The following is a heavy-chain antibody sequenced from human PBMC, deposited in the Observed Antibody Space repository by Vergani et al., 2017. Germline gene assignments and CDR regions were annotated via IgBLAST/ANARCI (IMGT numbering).Heavy chain of an antibody. V-gene: IGHV3-49*04. J-gene: IGHJ4*02. D-gene: IGHD5-18*01. CDR3: TRGYKYGYD. CDR2: IRTSENGGTS. CDR1: GFPFHDFG. Sequence: EVKLVESGGGLVQPGQSLRLACITSGFPFHDFGINWVRQAPRKGLEWISLIRTSENGGTSHYAASVAGRFSISRDDSKSVAYLQMDGLKTDDTATYYCTRGYKYGYDWGQGTLVTVSS.